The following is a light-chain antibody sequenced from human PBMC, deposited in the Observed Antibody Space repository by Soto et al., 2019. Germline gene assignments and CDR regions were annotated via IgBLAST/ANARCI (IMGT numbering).Light chain of an antibody. J-gene: IGKJ1*01. CDR1: QSISSW. Sequence: DIQMTQSPSTLSASVGDRVTITCRASQSISSWLAWYQQKPGKAPKLLIYKASSLDSGVPSRFSGRGSGPAFTLTISSLQPDDFATYYCQQYNSYSQTFGQGTKVDIK. CDR3: QQYNSYSQT. V-gene: IGKV1-5*03. CDR2: KAS.